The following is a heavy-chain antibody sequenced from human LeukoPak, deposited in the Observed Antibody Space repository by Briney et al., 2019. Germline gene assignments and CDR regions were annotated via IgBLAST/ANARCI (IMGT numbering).Heavy chain of an antibody. CDR2: INHSGST. Sequence: SETLSLTCAVYGGSFSGYYWSWIRQPPGKGLEWMGEINHSGSTNYNPSLKSRVTISVDTSKNQFSLKLSSVTAADTAVYYCARSPLIVVVPAAENYYYYGMDVWGQGTTVTVSS. D-gene: IGHD2-2*01. CDR3: ARSPLIVVVPAAENYYYYGMDV. J-gene: IGHJ6*02. CDR1: GGSFSGYY. V-gene: IGHV4-34*01.